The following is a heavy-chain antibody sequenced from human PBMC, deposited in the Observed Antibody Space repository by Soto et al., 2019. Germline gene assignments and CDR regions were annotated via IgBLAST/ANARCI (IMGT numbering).Heavy chain of an antibody. V-gene: IGHV1-2*04. CDR2: INPNSGGT. Sequence: GASVKVSCKASGYTFTGYYMHWVRQAPGQGLEWMGWINPNSGGTNYAQKFQGWVTMTRDTSISTAYMELSRLRSDDTAVYYCARAGYCSGGSCYGGYYYMDVWGKGTTVTVSS. CDR1: GYTFTGYY. J-gene: IGHJ6*03. CDR3: ARAGYCSGGSCYGGYYYMDV. D-gene: IGHD2-15*01.